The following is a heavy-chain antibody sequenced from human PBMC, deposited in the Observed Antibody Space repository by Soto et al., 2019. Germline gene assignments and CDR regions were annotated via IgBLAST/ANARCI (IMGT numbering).Heavy chain of an antibody. D-gene: IGHD3-22*01. CDR3: AKDLVGGYHLGFDY. V-gene: IGHV3-30*18. J-gene: IGHJ4*02. Sequence: QVQLVESGGGVVQPGRSLRLSCAASGFTFSSYGMHWVRQAPGKGLEWVAVISYDGSNKYYADSVKGRFTISRDNSKNPLYLQMNSLRAEDTAVYYCAKDLVGGYHLGFDYWGQGTLVTVSS. CDR1: GFTFSSYG. CDR2: ISYDGSNK.